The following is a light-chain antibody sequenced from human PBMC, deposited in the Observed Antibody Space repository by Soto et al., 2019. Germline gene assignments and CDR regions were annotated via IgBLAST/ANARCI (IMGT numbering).Light chain of an antibody. V-gene: IGKV1-12*01. J-gene: IGKJ4*01. CDR2: AAS. CDR1: QGINNW. CDR3: QQGNSFPLT. Sequence: DIQMTQSPSSVSASEGDRVSINCRASQGINNWLAWYQQQPGTAPNPLIYAASSLQSGVPSRFSGSGSGTDFTLTIRSLPPEAFATYYCQQGNSFPLTFGGGTKVDIK.